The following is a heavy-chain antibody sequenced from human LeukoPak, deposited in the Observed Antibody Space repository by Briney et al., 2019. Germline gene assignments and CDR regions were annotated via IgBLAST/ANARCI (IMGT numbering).Heavy chain of an antibody. CDR1: GGSISSGGYY. CDR3: ARGVGGCSSTSCARDT. D-gene: IGHD2-2*01. CDR2: IYHSGST. J-gene: IGHJ4*02. V-gene: IGHV4-30-2*01. Sequence: PSQTLSLTCAVSGGSISSGGYYWSWIRQPPGKGLEWIGYIYHSGSTYYNPSLKSRVTISVDRSKNQFSLKLSSVTAADTAVYYCARGVGGCSSTSCARDTWGQGTLVTVSS.